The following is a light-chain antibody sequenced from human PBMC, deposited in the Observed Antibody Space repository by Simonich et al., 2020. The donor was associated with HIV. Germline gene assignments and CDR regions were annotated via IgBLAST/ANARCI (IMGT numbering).Light chain of an antibody. CDR1: QSVLYSSNNKNY. V-gene: IGKV4-1*01. J-gene: IGKJ1*01. Sequence: DIVMTQSPYSLAGSLGEMATINCKSSQSVLYSSNNKNYLAWYHQKPGQPPNLLIYWASIRESGVPARFSGSGSGTAFTRTISSMHAEDVAVYFCQQYYNTPSLGQGTTVEVQ. CDR2: WAS. CDR3: QQYYNTPS.